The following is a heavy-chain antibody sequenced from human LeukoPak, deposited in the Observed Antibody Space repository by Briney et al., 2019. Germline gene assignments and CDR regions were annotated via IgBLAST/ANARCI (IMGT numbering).Heavy chain of an antibody. CDR2: INPSGGST. V-gene: IGHV1-46*01. Sequence: GASVKVSCKASGYTFTSYYMHWVRQAPGQGLEWMGIINPSGGSTSYAQKFQGRVTMTRDMSTSTVYMELSSLRSEDTAVYYCARDAIVVFGPYYYYYMDVWGKGTTVTVSS. CDR1: GYTFTSYY. CDR3: ARDAIVVFGPYYYYYMDV. D-gene: IGHD2-15*01. J-gene: IGHJ6*03.